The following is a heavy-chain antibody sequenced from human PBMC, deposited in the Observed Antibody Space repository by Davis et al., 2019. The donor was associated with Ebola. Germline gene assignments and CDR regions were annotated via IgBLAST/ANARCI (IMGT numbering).Heavy chain of an antibody. D-gene: IGHD3-22*01. CDR3: AREGYFYGRSGYFLTYYFDY. CDR1: GFTFSSYS. V-gene: IGHV3-7*03. J-gene: IGHJ4*02. Sequence: GESLKISCAASGFTFSSYSMNWVRQAPGKGLEWVASIKQDGSEKYYVDSVKGRFTISRDNAKSALYLQMSSLRAEDTAVYYCAREGYFYGRSGYFLTYYFDYWGRGTLVTVSS. CDR2: IKQDGSEK.